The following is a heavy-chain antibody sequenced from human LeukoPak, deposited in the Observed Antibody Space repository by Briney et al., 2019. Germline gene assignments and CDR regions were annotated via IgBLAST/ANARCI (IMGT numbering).Heavy chain of an antibody. CDR1: GFTFSSYW. Sequence: GGSLRLSCAASGFTFSSYWMHWVRQAPEKGLVWVSRINSDGSSTSYADSVKGRFTISRDNAKNTLYLQMNSLRAEDTAVYYCARDLRIAVAGGDYWGQGTLVTVSS. D-gene: IGHD6-19*01. CDR3: ARDLRIAVAGGDY. CDR2: INSDGSST. J-gene: IGHJ4*02. V-gene: IGHV3-74*01.